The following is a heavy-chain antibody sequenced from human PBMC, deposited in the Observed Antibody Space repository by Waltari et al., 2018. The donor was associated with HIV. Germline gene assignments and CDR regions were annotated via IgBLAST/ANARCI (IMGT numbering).Heavy chain of an antibody. D-gene: IGHD2-2*01. J-gene: IGHJ5*02. CDR1: GYRFTTFY. CDR3: ARGPHLVSVVSPANNWFDP. CDR2: FNQTDSTT. V-gene: IGHV1-46*01. Sequence: QVQLVQYGAEVKKPGASVTVTCQASGYRFTTFYLHWVRLAPGQGLEWLGRFNQTDSTTDYAHEFKSRLTMIGDKSIISASMQLSSLRLDDTAVYYCARGPHLVSVVSPANNWFDPWGQGTLVTV.